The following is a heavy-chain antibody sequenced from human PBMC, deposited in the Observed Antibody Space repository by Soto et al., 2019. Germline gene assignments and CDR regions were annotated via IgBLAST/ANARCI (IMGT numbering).Heavy chain of an antibody. V-gene: IGHV4-39*01. Sequence: SETLSLTCPISGGSLTRNNHFWGWIRPSPGKGLEWIGSIQYGGTTNYNPSLKSRVIMSAETSKNQFSLMMNSVTAADTAVYYCARLGSSGWYQGSYFDYWGQGTLVTVSS. CDR2: IQYGGTT. CDR3: ARLGSSGWYQGSYFDY. CDR1: GGSLTRNNHF. D-gene: IGHD6-19*01. J-gene: IGHJ4*02.